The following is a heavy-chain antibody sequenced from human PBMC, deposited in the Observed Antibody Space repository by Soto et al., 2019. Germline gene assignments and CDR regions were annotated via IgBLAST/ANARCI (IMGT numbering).Heavy chain of an antibody. CDR3: AKTYCSSTSCYFSYVDY. CDR2: ISGSGGST. Sequence: GGSLRLSCAASGFTFSSYAMSWVRQAPGKGLEWVSAISGSGGSTYYADSVKGRFTISRDNSKNTLYLQMNSLRAEDTAVYYCAKTYCSSTSCYFSYVDYWGQGTLVTVSS. CDR1: GFTFSSYA. J-gene: IGHJ4*02. D-gene: IGHD2-2*01. V-gene: IGHV3-23*01.